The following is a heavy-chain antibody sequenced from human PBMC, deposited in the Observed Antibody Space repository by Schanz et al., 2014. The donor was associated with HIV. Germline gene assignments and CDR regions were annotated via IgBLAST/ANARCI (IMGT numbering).Heavy chain of an antibody. D-gene: IGHD1-1*01. Sequence: QVHLVQSGAEVKTPGTSVKVSCKASGGTFNNYTVTWVRQAPGQGLEWMGGIIPVFGTTNYAQKFQGRVTITADKSTSTAYMELSSLRAEDTAVYYCTKEVPPDVWGQGTTVTVSS. CDR3: TKEVPPDV. V-gene: IGHV1-69*06. CDR1: GGTFNNYT. CDR2: IIPVFGTT. J-gene: IGHJ6*02.